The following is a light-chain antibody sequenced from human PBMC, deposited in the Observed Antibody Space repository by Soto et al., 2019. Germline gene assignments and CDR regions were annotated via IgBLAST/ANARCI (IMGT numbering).Light chain of an antibody. CDR1: SSDVGAYNY. J-gene: IGLJ3*02. Sequence: QSALTQPASLSGSPGQSITISCTGTSSDVGAYNYVSWHQHHPGKAPKLMIYGVTNRPSGVSNRFSGSKSGNTASLTISGLQAEDEADYYCSSYTRSSTWVFGGGTKLTV. CDR3: SSYTRSSTWV. V-gene: IGLV2-14*01. CDR2: GVT.